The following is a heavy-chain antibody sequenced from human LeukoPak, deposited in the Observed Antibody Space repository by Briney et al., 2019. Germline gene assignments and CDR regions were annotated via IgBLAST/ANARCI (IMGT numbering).Heavy chain of an antibody. CDR1: GGSISSYY. V-gene: IGHV4-59*01. J-gene: IGHJ4*02. Sequence: SETLSLTCTASGGSISSYYWSWIRQPPGKGLEWIGYIYYNGSTNYNASLKSRVTKSVDTSKNQFSLKLSSVTAADTAVYYCARERPRDYYDSSGYYYPNYFDYWGQGTLVTVSS. CDR3: ARERPRDYYDSSGYYYPNYFDY. CDR2: IYYNGST. D-gene: IGHD3-22*01.